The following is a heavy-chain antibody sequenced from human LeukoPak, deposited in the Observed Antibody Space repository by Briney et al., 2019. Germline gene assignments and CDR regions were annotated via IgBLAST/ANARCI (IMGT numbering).Heavy chain of an antibody. D-gene: IGHD2-15*01. V-gene: IGHV4-34*01. CDR2: INHSGST. Sequence: SETLSLTCAVYGGSFSGYYWSWIRQPPGKGLEWIGEINHSGSTDYNPSLKSRVTISVDTSKNQFSLKLSSVTAADTAVYYCARAYTPFYCSGGSCSAYYFDYWGQGTLVTVSS. J-gene: IGHJ4*02. CDR3: ARAYTPFYCSGGSCSAYYFDY. CDR1: GGSFSGYY.